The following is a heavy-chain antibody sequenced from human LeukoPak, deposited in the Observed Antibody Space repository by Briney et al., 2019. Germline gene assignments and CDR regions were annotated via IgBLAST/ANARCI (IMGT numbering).Heavy chain of an antibody. CDR2: ISNDGSNK. CDR1: GFTFSKYT. V-gene: IGHV3-30*04. D-gene: IGHD3-3*01. CDR3: ARGDFGVVITYSWFDH. Sequence: GGSLRLSCAASGFTFSKYTIHWVRQAPGKGLEWVAVISNDGSNKYYADSVKGRFTISRDNSKNTLYLQMDSLRAEDTAVYYCARGDFGVVITYSWFDHWGQGTLVTVSS. J-gene: IGHJ5*02.